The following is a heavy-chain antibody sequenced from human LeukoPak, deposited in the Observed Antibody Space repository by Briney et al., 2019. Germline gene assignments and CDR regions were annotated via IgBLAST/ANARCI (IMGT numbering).Heavy chain of an antibody. Sequence: SETLSLTCTVSGGSISSHYWSWIRQPPGKGLEWIGYIYYSGSTNYNPSLQCRVTISVDTSKNQFSLKLSSVTAADTAVYYCARDADCSSTSCYYWFDPWGQGTLVTVSS. CDR2: IYYSGST. V-gene: IGHV4-59*11. J-gene: IGHJ5*02. D-gene: IGHD2-2*01. CDR3: ARDADCSSTSCYYWFDP. CDR1: GGSISSHY.